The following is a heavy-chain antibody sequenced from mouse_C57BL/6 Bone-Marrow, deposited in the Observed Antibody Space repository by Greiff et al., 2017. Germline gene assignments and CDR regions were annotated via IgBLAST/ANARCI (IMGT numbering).Heavy chain of an antibody. Sequence: QVQLQQSGPELVKPGASVKLSCKASGYTFTSYDINWVQQRPGQGLEWLGWIYPRDGSTKYNEKFKGKATLTVDTSSSTAYMELHSLTSEDSAVYFCALLPVAYWGQGTLVTVSA. V-gene: IGHV1-85*01. J-gene: IGHJ3*01. CDR2: IYPRDGST. CDR1: GYTFTSYD. D-gene: IGHD2-10*01. CDR3: ALLPVAY.